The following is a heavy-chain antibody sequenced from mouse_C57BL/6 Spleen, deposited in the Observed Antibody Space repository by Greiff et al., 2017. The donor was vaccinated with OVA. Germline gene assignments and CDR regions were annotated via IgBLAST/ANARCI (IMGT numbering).Heavy chain of an antibody. CDR1: GFSFNTYA. V-gene: IGHV10-1*01. J-gene: IGHJ2*01. CDR3: VRGDTTVVAREDLYFDY. CDR2: IRSKSNNYAT. D-gene: IGHD1-1*01. Sequence: DVKLVESGGGLVQPKGSLKLSCAASGFSFNTYAMNWVRQAPGKGLEWVARIRSKSNNYATYYADSVKDRFTISRDDSESMLYLQMNNLKTEDTAMYYCVRGDTTVVAREDLYFDYWGQGTTLTVSS.